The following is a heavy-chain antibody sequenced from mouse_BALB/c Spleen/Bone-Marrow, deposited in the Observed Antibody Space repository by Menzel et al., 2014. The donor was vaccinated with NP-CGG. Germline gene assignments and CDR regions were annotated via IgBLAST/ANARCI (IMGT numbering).Heavy chain of an antibody. CDR1: GFSLSGFG. Sequence: QVQLKESGPGLVAPSQSLSLTCTASGFSLSGFGINWVRQPPGKGLEWVGMIWGDGTTDYNSALKSRLSIKKDNAKSQVFLKMNSLQAGDTARYYCAREKYGNYYAMDYWGQGTSVTVSS. CDR3: AREKYGNYYAMDY. V-gene: IGHV2-6-7*01. CDR2: IWGDGTT. D-gene: IGHD2-10*02. J-gene: IGHJ4*01.